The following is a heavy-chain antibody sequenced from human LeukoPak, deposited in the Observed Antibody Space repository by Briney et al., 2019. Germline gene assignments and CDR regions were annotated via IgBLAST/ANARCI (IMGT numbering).Heavy chain of an antibody. V-gene: IGHV1-46*01. CDR3: ARGGNPLYGLDC. J-gene: IGHJ4*02. D-gene: IGHD1-14*01. CDR2: INPSGGST. CDR1: GYTFTSYY. Sequence: ASVKLSCKASGYTFTSYYMHWVRQAPGQGLEWMGIINPSGGSTSYVQKFQGRVTMTRDTSTSTVYMELSSLRSEDTAVYYCARGGNPLYGLDCWGQGTLVSVSS.